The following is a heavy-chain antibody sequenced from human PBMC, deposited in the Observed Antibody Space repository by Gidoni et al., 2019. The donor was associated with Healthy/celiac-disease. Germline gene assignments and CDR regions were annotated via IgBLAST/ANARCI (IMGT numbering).Heavy chain of an antibody. CDR2: ISYDGSNK. Sequence: QVQLVESGGGVVQPGRSLRLSCAASGFTFSIYGMHWVRQAPGKGLEWVAVISYDGSNKYYADSVKGRFTISRDNSKNTLYLQMNSLRAEDTAVYYCAKDPRGHWSGYYMPSFDYWGQGTLVTVSS. V-gene: IGHV3-30*18. D-gene: IGHD3-3*01. CDR1: GFTFSIYG. CDR3: AKDPRGHWSGYYMPSFDY. J-gene: IGHJ4*02.